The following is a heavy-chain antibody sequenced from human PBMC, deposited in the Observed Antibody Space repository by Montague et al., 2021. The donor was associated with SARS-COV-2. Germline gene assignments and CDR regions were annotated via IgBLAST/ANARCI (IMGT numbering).Heavy chain of an antibody. CDR1: GGSISSDSYY. D-gene: IGHD3-10*01. J-gene: IGHJ6*02. V-gene: IGHV4-61*02. CDR3: ASVGVGTMVRGGIPAYYYYGMDV. Sequence: TLSLTCTVPGGSISSDSYYWSWIRQPAGKGLEWNVRIYTSGSTNYNPTLKSRVTISVDTSKTQFFLKLSSVAAAATDVYYCASVGVGTMVRGGIPAYYYYGMDVWGRGTTVTVSS. CDR2: IYTSGST.